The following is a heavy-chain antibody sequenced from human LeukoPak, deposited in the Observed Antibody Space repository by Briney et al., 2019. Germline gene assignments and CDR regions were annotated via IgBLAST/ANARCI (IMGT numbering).Heavy chain of an antibody. D-gene: IGHD3-10*01. CDR2: ISAYNGNT. J-gene: IGHJ4*02. V-gene: IGHV1-18*04. Sequence: APVKVSCKASGYTFTGYSIHWVRQAPGQGLEWMGWISAYNGNTNYAQNLQGRVTMTTDTSTSTAYMELRSLRSDDTAVYYCARASRIFGSGSYFYYWGQGTLVTVSS. CDR1: GYTFTGYS. CDR3: ARASRIFGSGSYFYY.